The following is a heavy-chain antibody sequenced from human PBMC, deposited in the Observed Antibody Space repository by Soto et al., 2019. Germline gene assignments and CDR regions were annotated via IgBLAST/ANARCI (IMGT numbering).Heavy chain of an antibody. Sequence: XGSLRLSCAASGFTFTSYGMHWVRQAPGKGLEWMALILHDGSAEYYADSVKGRFTISGDNSKNTLYLQMNSLRAEDTAVYYCARSRDGYSFYFYYGMEGWGQGTTVTVS. CDR2: ILHDGSAE. CDR1: GFTFTSYG. D-gene: IGHD4-4*01. V-gene: IGHV3-30*03. J-gene: IGHJ6*02. CDR3: ARSRDGYSFYFYYGMEG.